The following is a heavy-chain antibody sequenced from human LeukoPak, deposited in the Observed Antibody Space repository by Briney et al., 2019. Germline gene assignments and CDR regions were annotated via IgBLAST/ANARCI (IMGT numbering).Heavy chain of an antibody. Sequence: ASVKVSCKASGYTFTSYGISWVRQAPGQGLEWMKWISTYNGNTNYAQNFQGRVTMTTDTSTSTGYMELRSLRSDDTAVYYCARDGVFSISGYYDSSGYGFDIWGQGTMVAVSS. CDR3: ARDGVFSISGYYDSSGYGFDI. J-gene: IGHJ3*02. CDR1: GYTFTSYG. D-gene: IGHD3-22*01. CDR2: ISTYNGNT. V-gene: IGHV1-18*01.